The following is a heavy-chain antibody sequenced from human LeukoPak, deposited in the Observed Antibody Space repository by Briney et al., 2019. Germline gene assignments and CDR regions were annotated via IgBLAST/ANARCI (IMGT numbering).Heavy chain of an antibody. CDR2: IRYDGTKQ. D-gene: IGHD5-24*01. V-gene: IGHV3-30*02. Sequence: GDSLRLSCAASGFTFSNYAMHWVRQAPGKGLEWLTYIRYDGTKQGYADSVKGRFTISRDNSKNTLYLQMNSLRAEDTAVYYCANRDGYNSMYYFDYWGQGTLVTVSS. CDR3: ANRDGYNSMYYFDY. J-gene: IGHJ4*02. CDR1: GFTFSNYA.